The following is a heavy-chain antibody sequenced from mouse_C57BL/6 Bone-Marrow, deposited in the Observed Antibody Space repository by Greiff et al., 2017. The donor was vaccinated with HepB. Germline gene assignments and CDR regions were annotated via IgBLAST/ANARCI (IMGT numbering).Heavy chain of an antibody. CDR2: IWTGGGT. V-gene: IGHV2-9-1*01. D-gene: IGHD2-4*01. CDR3: ARRDYDYPYAMDY. Sequence: QVQLQQSGPGLVAPSQSLSITCTVSGFSFTSYAISWVRQPPGKGLEWLGVIWTGGGTNYNSALKSRLSISKANSKSQVFLKMNRLQTDDTARYYCARRDYDYPYAMDYWGQGTAVTVSS. CDR1: GFSFTSYA. J-gene: IGHJ4*01.